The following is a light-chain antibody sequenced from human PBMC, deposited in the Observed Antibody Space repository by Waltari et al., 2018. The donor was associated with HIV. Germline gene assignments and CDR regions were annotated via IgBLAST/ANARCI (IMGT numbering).Light chain of an antibody. CDR3: ATWDASLSGPV. CDR1: SSNIGSYT. Sequence: QSELTQPPSASGTPGQRVTISCSGSSSNIGSYTVNWYQQLPGTAPKLLIYATHQRPSGVPDRFSGSQSDTSASLAIGGLQSEDEADYYCATWDASLSGPVFGGGTKLTVL. J-gene: IGLJ2*01. V-gene: IGLV1-44*01. CDR2: ATH.